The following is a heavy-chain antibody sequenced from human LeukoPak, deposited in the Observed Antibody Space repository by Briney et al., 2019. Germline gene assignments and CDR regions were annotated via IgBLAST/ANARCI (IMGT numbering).Heavy chain of an antibody. CDR3: AKDKRSSWYFDD. Sequence: PGGSLRLSCVASGFTFSAHGMGWVRQRPGKGLEWVSVIRGGGGGHTYYGDSVKGRFTISRGNSKNTLFLQMNSLRAEDTAVYYCAKDKRSSWYFDDWGQGTLVTVSS. CDR1: GFTFSAHG. J-gene: IGHJ4*02. D-gene: IGHD6-13*01. V-gene: IGHV3-23*01. CDR2: IRGGGGGHT.